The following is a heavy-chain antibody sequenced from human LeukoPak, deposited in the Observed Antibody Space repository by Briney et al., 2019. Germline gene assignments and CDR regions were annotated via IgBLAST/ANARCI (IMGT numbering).Heavy chain of an antibody. CDR1: GGTFSSYA. CDR2: IIPIFGTT. CDR3: ATLTPDYYGSGSYFLVDV. J-gene: IGHJ6*02. D-gene: IGHD3-10*01. Sequence: SVKVSCKASGGTFSSYAISWVRQAPGQGLEWMGGIIPIFGTTNYAQKFQGRVTITADESTSTAYMELSSLRSEDTAVYYCATLTPDYYGSGSYFLVDVWGQGTTVTVSS. V-gene: IGHV1-69*13.